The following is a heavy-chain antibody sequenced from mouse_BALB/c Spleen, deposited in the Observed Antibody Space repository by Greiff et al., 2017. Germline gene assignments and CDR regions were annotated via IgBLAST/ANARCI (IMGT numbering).Heavy chain of an antibody. CDR3: ARSGGYYGDYFDY. CDR1: GYSFTGYF. J-gene: IGHJ2*01. D-gene: IGHD1-2*01. Sequence: EVKLMESGPELVKPGASVKISCKASGYSFTGYFMNWVMQSHGKSLEWIGRINPYNGDTFYNQKFKGKATLTVDKSSSTAHMELRSLASEDSAVYYCARSGGYYGDYFDYWGQGTTLTVSS. V-gene: IGHV1-20*02. CDR2: INPYNGDT.